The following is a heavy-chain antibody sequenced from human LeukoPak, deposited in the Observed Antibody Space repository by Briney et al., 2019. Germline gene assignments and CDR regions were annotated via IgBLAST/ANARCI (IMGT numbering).Heavy chain of an antibody. D-gene: IGHD6-6*01. V-gene: IGHV3-15*01. CDR2: ITSKKDGETA. CDR1: GFIFSNAW. Sequence: GGSLRLSCVASGFIFSNAWMSWVRQAAGKGLEWVARITSKKDGETAAYGAPMKGRFTSSRGDSKNTLYLQMNSLKTDDTAVYYCTTGLASNDAFDIWGQETMVTVSS. CDR3: TTGLASNDAFDI. J-gene: IGHJ3*02.